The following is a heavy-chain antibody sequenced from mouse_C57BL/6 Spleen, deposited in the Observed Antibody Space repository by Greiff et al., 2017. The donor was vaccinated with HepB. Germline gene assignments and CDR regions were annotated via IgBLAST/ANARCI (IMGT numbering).Heavy chain of an antibody. D-gene: IGHD2-5*01. Sequence: EVKLQESGGGLVQPGGSMKLSCVASGFTFSNYWMNWVRQSPEKGLEWVAQIRLKSDNYATHYAESVKGRFTISRDDSKSSVYLQMNNLRAEDTGIYYCTGNSNYFYWYFDVWGTGTTVTVSS. J-gene: IGHJ1*03. V-gene: IGHV6-3*01. CDR3: TGNSNYFYWYFDV. CDR2: IRLKSDNYAT. CDR1: GFTFSNYW.